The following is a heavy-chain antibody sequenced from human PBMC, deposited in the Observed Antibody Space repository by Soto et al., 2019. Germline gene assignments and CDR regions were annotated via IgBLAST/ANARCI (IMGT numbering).Heavy chain of an antibody. J-gene: IGHJ4*02. CDR1: GYTFTSYA. CDR3: AVSEIVAWPLFDY. V-gene: IGHV1-3*01. Sequence: GASVKVSCKASGYTFTSYAMHWVRQAPGQRLEWMGWINAGNGNTKYSQKFQGRVTITRDTSASTAYMELSSLRSEDTAVYYCAVSEIVAWPLFDYWGQGTLVTVSS. CDR2: INAGNGNT. D-gene: IGHD5-12*01.